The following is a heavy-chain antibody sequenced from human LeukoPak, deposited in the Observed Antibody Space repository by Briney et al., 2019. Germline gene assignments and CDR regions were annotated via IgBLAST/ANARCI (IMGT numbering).Heavy chain of an antibody. D-gene: IGHD3-3*01. V-gene: IGHV4-4*07. CDR1: GGSFSGYY. CDR2: IYTSGST. J-gene: IGHJ5*02. Sequence: SETLSLTCAVYGGSFSGYYWSWIRQPAGKGLEWIGRIYTSGSTNYNPSLKSRVTMSVDTSKNQFSLKLSSVTAADTAVYYCARDLGDFWVGPWGQGTLVTVSS. CDR3: ARDLGDFWVGP.